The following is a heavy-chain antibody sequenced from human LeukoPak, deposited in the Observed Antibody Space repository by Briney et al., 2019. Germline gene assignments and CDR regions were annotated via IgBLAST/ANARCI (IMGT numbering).Heavy chain of an antibody. CDR3: ARAPFWGYCSSTSCLPDY. Sequence: GAPVKVSCKASGYTFISYGISWVRQAPGQGLEWMGWISAYNGNTNYAQKLQGRVTMTTDTSTSTAYMELRSLRSDDTAVYYCARAPFWGYCSSTSCLPDYWGQGTLVTVSS. V-gene: IGHV1-18*01. D-gene: IGHD2-2*01. J-gene: IGHJ4*02. CDR1: GYTFISYG. CDR2: ISAYNGNT.